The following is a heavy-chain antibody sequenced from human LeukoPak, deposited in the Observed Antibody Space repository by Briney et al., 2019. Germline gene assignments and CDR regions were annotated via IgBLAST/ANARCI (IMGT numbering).Heavy chain of an antibody. CDR2: IWYDGSNK. Sequence: GRSLRLSCAASGLTFSSYGMHWVRQAPGKGLEWVAVIWYDGSNKYYADSVKGRFTISRDNSKNTLYLQMNSLRAEDTAVYYCARDSRYSYDYWGQGTLVTVSS. CDR1: GLTFSSYG. J-gene: IGHJ4*02. CDR3: ARDSRYSYDY. V-gene: IGHV3-33*01. D-gene: IGHD2-15*01.